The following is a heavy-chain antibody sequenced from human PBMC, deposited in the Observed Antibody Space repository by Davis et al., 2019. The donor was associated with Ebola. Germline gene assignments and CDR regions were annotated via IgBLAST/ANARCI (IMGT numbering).Heavy chain of an antibody. V-gene: IGHV4-61*01. CDR3: ARDSRFLESYYYYYGMDV. Sequence: SETLSLTCTVSGGSISSSSYYWGCIRQPPGKGLEWIGYIYYSGSTTYNPSLRSRVTISVDTSKTQFSLKVSSVTAADTAVYYCARDSRFLESYYYYYGMDVWGQGTTVTVSS. CDR2: IYYSGST. J-gene: IGHJ6*02. D-gene: IGHD3-3*01. CDR1: GGSISSSSYY.